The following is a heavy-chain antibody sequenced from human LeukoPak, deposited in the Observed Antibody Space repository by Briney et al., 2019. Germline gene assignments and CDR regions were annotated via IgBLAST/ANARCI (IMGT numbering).Heavy chain of an antibody. V-gene: IGHV3-15*07. Sequence: PGGSLRLSCAASSFTFNTDWMNWVRQAPEKGLEWVGHIKSKTDGGTVDYAAPVKGRFTISRDDSKNTLYLQMNSLKTEDTAIYYCARIGVSDYWGQGTLVTVSP. CDR1: SFTFNTDW. D-gene: IGHD3-3*01. CDR2: IKSKTDGGTV. J-gene: IGHJ4*02. CDR3: ARIGVSDY.